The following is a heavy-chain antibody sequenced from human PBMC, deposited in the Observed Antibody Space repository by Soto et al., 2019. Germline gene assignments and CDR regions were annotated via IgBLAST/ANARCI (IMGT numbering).Heavy chain of an antibody. D-gene: IGHD3-22*01. J-gene: IGHJ4*02. Sequence: QVQLVQSGAEVKKPGASVKVSCKASGYIFTNHYIHWVRQAPGQGLEWMGIINPSGGSTNYLQKFQGRITMTSDTSTRTVDMELSSLRSEDTAVYFCARDDYYDSSGFYYDCWGQGTLDTVS. CDR2: INPSGGST. V-gene: IGHV1-46*01. CDR1: GYIFTNHY. CDR3: ARDDYYDSSGFYYDC.